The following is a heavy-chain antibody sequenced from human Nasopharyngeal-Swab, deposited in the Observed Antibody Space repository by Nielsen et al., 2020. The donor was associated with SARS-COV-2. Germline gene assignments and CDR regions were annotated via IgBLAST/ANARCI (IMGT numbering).Heavy chain of an antibody. CDR2: IKQDGSEK. CDR3: ARDGQWLGHYYYYGMDV. Sequence: GESLKISCAASGFTFSSYWMSWARQAPGKGLEWVANIKQDGSEKYYVDSVKGRFTISRDNAKNSLYLQMNSLRAEDTAVYYCARDGQWLGHYYYYGMDVWGQGTTVTVSS. J-gene: IGHJ6*02. V-gene: IGHV3-7*01. D-gene: IGHD6-19*01. CDR1: GFTFSSYW.